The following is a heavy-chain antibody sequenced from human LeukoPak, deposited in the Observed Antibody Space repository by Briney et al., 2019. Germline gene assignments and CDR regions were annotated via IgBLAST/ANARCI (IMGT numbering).Heavy chain of an antibody. D-gene: IGHD3-22*01. CDR2: IIPIFGTA. CDR1: GGTFSSYA. J-gene: IGHJ4*02. Sequence: SVKVSCKASGGTFSSYAISWVRQASGQGLEWMGRIIPIFGTANYAQKFQGRVTITTDESTSTAYMELSSLRSEDTAVYYCARDDYYDSSGYYKPNPFDYWGQGTLVTVSS. V-gene: IGHV1-69*05. CDR3: ARDDYYDSSGYYKPNPFDY.